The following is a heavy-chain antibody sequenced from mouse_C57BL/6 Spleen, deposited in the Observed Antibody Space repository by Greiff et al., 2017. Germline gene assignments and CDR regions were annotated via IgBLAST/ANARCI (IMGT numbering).Heavy chain of an antibody. J-gene: IGHJ2*01. CDR3: ARGYSNYDFDY. Sequence: QVQLQQPGAELVMPGASVKLSCKASGYTFTSYWMHWVKQRPGQGLEWIGDIDPSYSYTNYNQKFKGKSTLTVDKSSSTAYKQLSSLTSEDSAVYCCARGYSNYDFDYWGQGTTLTVSS. CDR2: IDPSYSYT. V-gene: IGHV1-69*01. CDR1: GYTFTSYW. D-gene: IGHD2-5*01.